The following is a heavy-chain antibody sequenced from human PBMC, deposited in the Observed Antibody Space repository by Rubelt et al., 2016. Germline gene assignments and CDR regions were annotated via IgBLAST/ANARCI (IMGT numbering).Heavy chain of an antibody. CDR1: GASISTHY. CDR2: LSYIWST. J-gene: IGHJ6*01. Sequence: QVQLQQWGAGLLKPSETLSLTCTVSGASISTHYLAWIRQPPGKGLEWIGSLSYIWSTYYNPSRKSRATISVDTSKNQFCMKLSSVTAADTAVFYWGASAPTLFPLVSCEKAXSXXXNXXVXCPAXDV. CDR3: GASAPTLFPLVSCEKAXSXXXNXXVXCPAXDV. V-gene: IGHV4-59*11. D-gene: IGHD6-6*01.